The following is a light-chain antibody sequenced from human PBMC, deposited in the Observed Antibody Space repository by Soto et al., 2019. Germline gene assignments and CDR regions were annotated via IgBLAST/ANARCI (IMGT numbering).Light chain of an antibody. J-gene: IGKJ1*01. Sequence: DIQLTQSPSFLSASVGDRVTITCRASQGISSYLAWYQQKPGKAPKLLMYAASNLQRGVPSRFSGSGSGTEFTLTISSLQPEDFATYYCQQLKSYPQTFGQGTKVDIK. CDR1: QGISSY. V-gene: IGKV1-9*01. CDR3: QQLKSYPQT. CDR2: AAS.